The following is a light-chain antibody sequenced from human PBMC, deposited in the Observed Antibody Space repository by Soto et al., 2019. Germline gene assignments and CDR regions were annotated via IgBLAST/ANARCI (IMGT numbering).Light chain of an antibody. CDR2: SDN. J-gene: IGLJ3*02. Sequence: QSVLTQPPSASGTPGQRVTISCSGSSSNIETNTVNWYKQLPGMSPKLLIHSDNQRPSGVPDRFSGSKSGTSAYLAIIGLQPEDEADYYCAAWDDSLNGFTWVFGGGTKLTVL. CDR3: AAWDDSLNGFTWV. V-gene: IGLV1-44*01. CDR1: SSNIETNT.